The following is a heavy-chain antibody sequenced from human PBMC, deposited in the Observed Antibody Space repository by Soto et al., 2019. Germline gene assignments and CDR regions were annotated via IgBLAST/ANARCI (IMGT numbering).Heavy chain of an antibody. CDR3: ARGRYGDY. J-gene: IGHJ4*02. Sequence: QVHLVQSGAEVKKPGASVKVSCKASGYTFTSYGITWVRQAPGQGLEWMGWISAHNGNTDYAQKLQGRVIVTRDTSTSTAYMELRSMRSDDTAVYYCARGRYGDYWGQRALVTVSS. V-gene: IGHV1-18*01. CDR1: GYTFTSYG. CDR2: ISAHNGNT. D-gene: IGHD1-1*01.